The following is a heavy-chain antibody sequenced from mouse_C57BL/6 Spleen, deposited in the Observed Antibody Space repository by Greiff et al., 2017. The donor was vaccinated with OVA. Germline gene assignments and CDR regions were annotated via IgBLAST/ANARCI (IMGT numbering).Heavy chain of an antibody. CDR2: IDPSDSYT. D-gene: IGHD1-1*01. Sequence: QVQLQQPGAELVRPGTSVKLSCKASGYTFTSYWMHWVKQRPGQGLEWIGVIDPSDSYTNYNQKFKGKATLTVDTSSRTAYMQLSSLTSEDSAVYYCARLDYYGSTYLYFDVWGTGTTVTVSS. CDR1: GYTFTSYW. J-gene: IGHJ1*03. CDR3: ARLDYYGSTYLYFDV. V-gene: IGHV1-59*01.